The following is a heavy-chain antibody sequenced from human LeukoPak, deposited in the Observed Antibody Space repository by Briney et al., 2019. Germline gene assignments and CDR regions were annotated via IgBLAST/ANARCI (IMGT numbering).Heavy chain of an antibody. Sequence: GASVKVSCKASGYTFTGYYMHWVRQAPGQGLEWMGWINPNSGGTNYAQKFQGRVTMTRDTSISTAYMELSRLRSDDTAVYYCARGRTYYYDSSGYYPSFRYWGQGTLVTVSS. CDR1: GYTFTGYY. J-gene: IGHJ4*02. CDR3: ARGRTYYYDSSGYYPSFRY. CDR2: INPNSGGT. D-gene: IGHD3-22*01. V-gene: IGHV1-2*02.